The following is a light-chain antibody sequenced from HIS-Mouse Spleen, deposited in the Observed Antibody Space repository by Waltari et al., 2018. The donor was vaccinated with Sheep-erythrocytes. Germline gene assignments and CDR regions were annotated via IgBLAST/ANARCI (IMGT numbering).Light chain of an antibody. CDR3: SSYTSSSTLGV. Sequence: QSALTQPASVSGSPGQSITISCPGTSSDVGGYNYVSWYQQPPGKAPKLMIYEVSNRPSGVSNRFSGSKSGNTASLTISGLQAEDEADYYCSSYTSSSTLGVFGGGTKLTVL. V-gene: IGLV2-14*01. CDR2: EVS. CDR1: SSDVGGYNY. J-gene: IGLJ2*01.